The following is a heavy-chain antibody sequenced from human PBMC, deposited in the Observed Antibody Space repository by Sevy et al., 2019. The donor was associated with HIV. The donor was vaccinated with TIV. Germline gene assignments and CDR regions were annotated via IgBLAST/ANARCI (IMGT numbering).Heavy chain of an antibody. D-gene: IGHD3-22*01. J-gene: IGHJ4*02. CDR2: FDPEDDET. CDR1: GYTLTELS. V-gene: IGHV1-24*01. Sequence: ASVKVSCKVSGYTLTELSMHWVRQVPGKGLEWMGSFDPEDDETIYAQKFQGRVTMTEDTSTNTAYMELTSLRSEDTAVYYCATTKDYYENSGDPFDYWGQGNLVTVSS. CDR3: ATTKDYYENSGDPFDY.